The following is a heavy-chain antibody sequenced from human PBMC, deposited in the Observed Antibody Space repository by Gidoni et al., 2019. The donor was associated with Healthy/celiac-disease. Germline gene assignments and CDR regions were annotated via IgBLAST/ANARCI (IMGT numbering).Heavy chain of an antibody. V-gene: IGHV4-39*01. Sequence: QLQLQESGPGLVKPSETLSLTCTVSGGSISSSSYYWGWLRQPPGKGLEWIGSIYYSGSTYYNPSLKSRVTISVDTSKNQFSLKLSSVTAADTAVYYCARRRGIAAAGSNWFDPWGQGTLVTVSS. CDR3: ARRRGIAAAGSNWFDP. J-gene: IGHJ5*02. CDR2: IYYSGST. D-gene: IGHD6-13*01. CDR1: GGSISSSSYY.